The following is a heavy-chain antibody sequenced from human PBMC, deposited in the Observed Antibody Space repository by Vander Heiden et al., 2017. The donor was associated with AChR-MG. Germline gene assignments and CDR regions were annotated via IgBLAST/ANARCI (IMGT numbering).Heavy chain of an antibody. CDR3: ARQAYRWFAP. D-gene: IGHD3-16*02. CDR2: IYSNGDT. J-gene: IGHJ5*02. CDR1: GGSVSSTSYY. Sequence: QPQLQESGPGLVKPSETLSLTCSVSGGSVSSTSYYWGWLRQPPGEGLEWIGYIYSNGDTYYNPSLKSRVTISVDTSKNQFSLKVSSVTAADTAVYYCARQAYRWFAPWGQGVLVTVSS. V-gene: IGHV4-39*01.